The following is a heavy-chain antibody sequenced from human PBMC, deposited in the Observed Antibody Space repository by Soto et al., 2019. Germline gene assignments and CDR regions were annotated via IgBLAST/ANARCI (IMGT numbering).Heavy chain of an antibody. CDR1: GYTFTSYA. Sequence: ASGKGSCKASGYTFTSYAMHWVRQAPGQRLEWMGWINAGNGNTKYSQKFQGRVTITRDTSASTAYMELSSLRSEDTAVYYCATANGDYGDYGFDYWGQGTLVTVSS. CDR2: INAGNGNT. CDR3: ATANGDYGDYGFDY. J-gene: IGHJ4*02. V-gene: IGHV1-3*01. D-gene: IGHD4-17*01.